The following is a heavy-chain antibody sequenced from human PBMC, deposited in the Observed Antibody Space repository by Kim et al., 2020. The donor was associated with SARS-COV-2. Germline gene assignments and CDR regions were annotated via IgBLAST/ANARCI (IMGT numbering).Heavy chain of an antibody. Sequence: ASVKVSCKASGYTFISYYMHWVRQAPGQGLEWMGIINPNGGTTTYAQKFQGRVTMTRDTSTSTVYMELSSLRSEDTAVYYYARTYSLVMDGNAFDIWGQG. CDR2: INPNGGTT. D-gene: IGHD3-9*01. J-gene: IGHJ3*02. V-gene: IGHV1-46*01. CDR3: ARTYSLVMDGNAFDI. CDR1: GYTFISYY.